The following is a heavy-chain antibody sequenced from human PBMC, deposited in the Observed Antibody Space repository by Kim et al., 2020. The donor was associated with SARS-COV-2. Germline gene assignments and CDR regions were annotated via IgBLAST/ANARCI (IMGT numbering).Heavy chain of an antibody. Sequence: GGSLRLSCAASGFTFSDYYMSWIRQAPGKGLEWVSYISSSGSTIYYADSVKGRFTISRDNAKNSLYLQMNSLRAEDTAVYYCARPRSELMTTVTTVSSDVWGQGTTVTVSS. CDR2: ISSSGSTI. J-gene: IGHJ6*02. D-gene: IGHD4-17*01. CDR3: ARPRSELMTTVTTVSSDV. CDR1: GFTFSDYY. V-gene: IGHV3-11*01.